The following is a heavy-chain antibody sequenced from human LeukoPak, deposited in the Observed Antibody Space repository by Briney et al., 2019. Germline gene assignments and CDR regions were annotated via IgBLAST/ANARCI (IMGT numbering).Heavy chain of an antibody. V-gene: IGHV3-9*01. Sequence: GGSLRLSCAASGFTFDDYAMHWVRQAPGKGLEWVSGISWNSGSIGYADTVKGRFTISRDNAKNSLYLQMNSLRAEDTALYYCAKETPAGYRSSWYGAFDIWGQETMVTVSS. J-gene: IGHJ3*02. CDR3: AKETPAGYRSSWYGAFDI. CDR1: GFTFDDYA. CDR2: ISWNSGSI. D-gene: IGHD6-13*01.